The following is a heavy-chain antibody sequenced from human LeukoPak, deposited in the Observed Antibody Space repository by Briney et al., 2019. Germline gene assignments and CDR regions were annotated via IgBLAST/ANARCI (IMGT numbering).Heavy chain of an antibody. V-gene: IGHV3-49*04. CDR3: TRVSRDYGDYSFYY. CDR2: IRSKAYGGTT. J-gene: IGHJ4*02. D-gene: IGHD4-17*01. CDR1: GFSVNSNY. Sequence: GGSLRLSCAASGFSVNSNYMSWVRQAPGKGLEWVGFIRSKAYGGTTEYAASVKGRFTISRDDSKSIAYLQMNSLKTEDTAVYYCTRVSRDYGDYSFYYWGQGTLVTVSS.